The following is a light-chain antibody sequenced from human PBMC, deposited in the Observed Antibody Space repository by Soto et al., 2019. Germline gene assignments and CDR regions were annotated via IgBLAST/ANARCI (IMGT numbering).Light chain of an antibody. CDR3: QKYNSAPWT. Sequence: DIQMTQSPFSLSASVGDRVTITCRASQGIRNHLAWYQQNPGKVPKLLIYAASTLQSGVPSRFSGSGSGTDFTLTISSLQPEDVATYFCQKYNSAPWTFGQGTKVEIK. J-gene: IGKJ1*01. V-gene: IGKV1-27*01. CDR1: QGIRNH. CDR2: AAS.